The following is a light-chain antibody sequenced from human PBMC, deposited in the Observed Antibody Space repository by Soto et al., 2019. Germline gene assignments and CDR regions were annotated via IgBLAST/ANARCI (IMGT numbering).Light chain of an antibody. CDR2: DAS. V-gene: IGKV3-20*01. CDR3: QQYGSSPQT. J-gene: IGKJ1*01. CDR1: QTVRNNY. Sequence: GLKQSAGAVSLSTGERATLSCRASQTVRNNYLAWYQQKPGQAPRLLIYDASSRATGIPDRFSGGGSGTDFTLTISRVEPEDFAVYYCQQYGSSPQTFGQGTKVDIK.